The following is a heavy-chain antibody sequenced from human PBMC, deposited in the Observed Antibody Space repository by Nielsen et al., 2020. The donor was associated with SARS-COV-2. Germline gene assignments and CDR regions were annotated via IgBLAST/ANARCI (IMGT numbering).Heavy chain of an antibody. D-gene: IGHD5-12*01. CDR3: ARDARGYYGFDFVFDY. V-gene: IGHV3-30*01. CDR1: GLTFSSSI. Sequence: SLKISCTTSGLTFSSSIMAWVRQAPGKGLEWVAAILDDGSNAYFGHSVKGRFTVSRDNSKNTLYLQMTDLRTEDTAVYFCARDARGYYGFDFVFDYWGQGSLVTVSA. J-gene: IGHJ4*02. CDR2: ILDDGSNA.